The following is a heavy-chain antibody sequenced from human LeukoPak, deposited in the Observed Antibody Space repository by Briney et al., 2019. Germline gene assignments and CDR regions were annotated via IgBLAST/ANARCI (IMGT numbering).Heavy chain of an antibody. CDR3: ARGTLYSGWSYYFDY. D-gene: IGHD6-19*01. Sequence: PSETLSLTCTVSGYSLSSGYYWGWIRQPPGKGMEWIGSVYYSGTTSYNPSLKSRVTISVDMSKNHFSLRLSSVTAADTAMYYCARGTLYSGWSYYFDYWGQGSQVTVSS. CDR1: GYSLSSGYY. CDR2: VYYSGTT. V-gene: IGHV4-38-2*02. J-gene: IGHJ4*02.